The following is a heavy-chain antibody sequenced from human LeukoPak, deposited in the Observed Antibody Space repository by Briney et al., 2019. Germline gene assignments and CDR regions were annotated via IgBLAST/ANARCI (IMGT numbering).Heavy chain of an antibody. D-gene: IGHD6-13*01. V-gene: IGHV3-53*01. J-gene: IGHJ6*02. CDR1: GFTVSSNY. CDR3: ARDRRAAAGTYYYYYGMDV. Sequence: GGSLRLSCAASGFTVSSNYMSWVRQAPGKGLEWVPVIYSGGSTYYADSVKGRFTISRDNSKNTLYLQMNSLRAEDTAVYYCARDRRAAAGTYYYYYGMDVWGQGTTVTVSS. CDR2: IYSGGST.